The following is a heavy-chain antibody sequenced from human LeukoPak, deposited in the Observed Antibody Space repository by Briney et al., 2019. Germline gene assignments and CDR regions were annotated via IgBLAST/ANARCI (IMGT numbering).Heavy chain of an antibody. CDR3: ARAPYSGSYGAFDI. D-gene: IGHD1-26*01. CDR1: GGSISSGGYS. Sequence: SQTLSLTCAVSGGSISSGGYSWSWIRQPPGKGLEWIGYIYHSGSTYYNPSLKSRVTISVDRSKSQFSLKLSSVTAADTAVYYCARAPYSGSYGAFDIWGQGTMVTVSS. J-gene: IGHJ3*02. CDR2: IYHSGST. V-gene: IGHV4-30-2*01.